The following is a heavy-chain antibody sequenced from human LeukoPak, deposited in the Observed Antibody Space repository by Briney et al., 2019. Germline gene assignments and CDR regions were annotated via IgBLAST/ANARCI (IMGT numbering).Heavy chain of an antibody. CDR1: GGSISSSSYY. Sequence: SETLSLTCTVSGGSISSSSYYWGWIRQPPGKGLERIGSIYYSGSTYYNPSLKSRVTISVDTSKNQFSLKLSSVTAADTAVYYCARPMENPIDAFDIWGQGTMVTVSS. D-gene: IGHD1-1*01. V-gene: IGHV4-39*01. J-gene: IGHJ3*02. CDR2: IYYSGST. CDR3: ARPMENPIDAFDI.